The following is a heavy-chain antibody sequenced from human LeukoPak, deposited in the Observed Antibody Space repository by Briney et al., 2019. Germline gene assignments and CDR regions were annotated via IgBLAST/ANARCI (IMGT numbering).Heavy chain of an antibody. D-gene: IGHD6-19*01. J-gene: IGHJ4*01. CDR1: GFTFSSYA. CDR2: ISGSGDST. CDR3: AFGPHQQWLLADY. V-gene: IGHV3-23*01. Sequence: GGSLRLSCAASGFTFSSYAMGWVRQAPGKGLQWVSAISGSGDSTYYADSVNGRFTISRDNSKKTLYLQMNSLRGDDTAMYYCAFGPHQQWLLADYRGQGTLVTVSS.